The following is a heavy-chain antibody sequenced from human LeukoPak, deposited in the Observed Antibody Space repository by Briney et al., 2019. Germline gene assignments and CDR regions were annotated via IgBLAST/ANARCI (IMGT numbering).Heavy chain of an antibody. D-gene: IGHD6-13*01. CDR2: ISAYNGNT. J-gene: IGHJ4*02. V-gene: IGHV1-18*01. CDR1: GYTFTSYG. CDR3: ARVQQLWPDHDY. Sequence: ASVKVSCKASGYTFTSYGISWVRQAPGQGLEWMGWISAYNGNTNYAQKLQGRVTMTTDISTSTAYMELRSLRSDDTAVYYCARVQQLWPDHDYWGQGTLVTVSS.